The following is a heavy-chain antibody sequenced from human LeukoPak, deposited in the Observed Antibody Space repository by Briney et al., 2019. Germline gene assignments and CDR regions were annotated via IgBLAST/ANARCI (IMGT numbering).Heavy chain of an antibody. CDR1: GGSISRGGYS. D-gene: IGHD6-25*01. CDR3: ARAPRTANWYFDL. CDR2: IYHSGST. V-gene: IGHV4-30-2*01. J-gene: IGHJ2*01. Sequence: SQTLSLTCAVSGGSISRGGYSWSWIRQPPGKGLEWIGYIYHSGSTYYNPSLKSRVTISVDRSKNQFSLKLSSVTAADTAVYYCARAPRTANWYFDLWGRGTLVTVSS.